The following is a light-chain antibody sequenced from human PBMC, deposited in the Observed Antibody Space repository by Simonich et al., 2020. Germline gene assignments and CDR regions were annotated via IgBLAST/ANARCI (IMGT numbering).Light chain of an antibody. CDR2: GSS. CDR1: QSVSSN. Sequence: EILMTQSPATLSVSPGERATLSCRASQSVSSNLAWYQQKPCPAPRLLISGSSTRATGSPARFSGSGSGTEFTLTISSMQSEDFAVYYCQQYNNWPRTFGQGTKVEIK. J-gene: IGKJ1*01. V-gene: IGKV3-15*01. CDR3: QQYNNWPRT.